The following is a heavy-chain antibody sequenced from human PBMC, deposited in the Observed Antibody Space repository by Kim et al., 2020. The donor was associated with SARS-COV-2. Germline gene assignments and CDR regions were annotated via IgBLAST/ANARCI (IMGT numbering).Heavy chain of an antibody. Sequence: SETLSLTCTVSGNSVSSSDYYWGWIRQPPGKGLEWIGTIYYTGNTYYNPSLKSRVTISVDTSKNQFSLKLSSVIAADMAVYFCAKSPGDTTVGPHYFDDWGQGTLVTVSS. CDR2: IYYTGNT. CDR1: GNSVSSSDYY. D-gene: IGHD5-18*01. J-gene: IGHJ4*02. V-gene: IGHV4-39*01. CDR3: AKSPGDTTVGPHYFDD.